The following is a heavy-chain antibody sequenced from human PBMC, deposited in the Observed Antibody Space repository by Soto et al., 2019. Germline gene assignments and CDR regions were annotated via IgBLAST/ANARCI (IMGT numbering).Heavy chain of an antibody. J-gene: IGHJ6*02. CDR2: LGVAGNT. V-gene: IGHV3-13*01. Sequence: EVQLVESGGGLVQPGGSLTLSCAASGFNLSAHDMHWVRQVKGKGLEWVSALGVAGNTFESASVKGRFTISSENAKNSMYLQMKSLRAVDTAVYFCARGADFWSGSRYYHYAYDLDVWGHGTTVTVSS. D-gene: IGHD3-3*01. CDR1: GFNLSAHD. CDR3: ARGADFWSGSRYYHYAYDLDV.